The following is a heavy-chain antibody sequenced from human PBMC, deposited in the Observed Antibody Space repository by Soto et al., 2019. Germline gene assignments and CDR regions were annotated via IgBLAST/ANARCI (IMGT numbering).Heavy chain of an antibody. CDR2: ISYDGSNK. CDR3: AKDRGAVAGTPDY. Sequence: QVQLVESGGGVVQPGRSLRLSCAASGFTFSSYGMHWVRQAPGKGLEWVAVISYDGSNKYYADSVKGRFTISRDNSKNTLYLQMNSLRAEDTAGYYCAKDRGAVAGTPDYWGQGTLVTVSS. V-gene: IGHV3-30*18. CDR1: GFTFSSYG. D-gene: IGHD6-19*01. J-gene: IGHJ4*02.